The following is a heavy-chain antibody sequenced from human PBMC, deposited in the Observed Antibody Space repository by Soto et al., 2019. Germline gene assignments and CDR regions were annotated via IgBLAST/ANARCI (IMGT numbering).Heavy chain of an antibody. Sequence: PSETLSLTCTVSGGSISSYYWSWIRQHPGKGLEWIGYIYYSGSTYYNPSLKSRVTISVDTSKNQFSLKLSSVTAADTAVYYCARAAYDFWSGPRYYFDYWGQGTLVTVSS. CDR2: IYYSGST. CDR3: ARAAYDFWSGPRYYFDY. D-gene: IGHD3-3*01. J-gene: IGHJ4*02. CDR1: GGSISSYY. V-gene: IGHV4-59*06.